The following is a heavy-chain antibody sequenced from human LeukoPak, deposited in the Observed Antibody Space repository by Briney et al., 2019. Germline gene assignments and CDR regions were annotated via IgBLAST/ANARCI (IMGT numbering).Heavy chain of an antibody. CDR1: GGSISSYY. CDR2: IYYSGST. CDR3: ARESGGYSYGPFDY. V-gene: IGHV4-59*01. D-gene: IGHD5-18*01. J-gene: IGHJ4*02. Sequence: PSETLSLTCTVSGGSISSYYWSWIRQPPGKGLEWIGYIYYSGSTNYNPSLKSRVTISVDTSKNQFSLKLSSVTAADTAVYYCARESGGYSYGPFDYWGQGTLVTVSS.